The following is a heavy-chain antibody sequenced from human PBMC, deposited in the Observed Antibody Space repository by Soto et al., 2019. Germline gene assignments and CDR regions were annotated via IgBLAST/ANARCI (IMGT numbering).Heavy chain of an antibody. Sequence: PGGSLRLSCAASGFTFSSYSMNWVRQAPGKGLEWVSSISSSSSYIYYADSVKGRFTISRDNAKNSLYLQMNSLRAEDTAVYYCARSIVGATNVPFDYWGQGTLVTVSS. V-gene: IGHV3-21*01. J-gene: IGHJ4*02. CDR2: ISSSSSYI. D-gene: IGHD1-26*01. CDR3: ARSIVGATNVPFDY. CDR1: GFTFSSYS.